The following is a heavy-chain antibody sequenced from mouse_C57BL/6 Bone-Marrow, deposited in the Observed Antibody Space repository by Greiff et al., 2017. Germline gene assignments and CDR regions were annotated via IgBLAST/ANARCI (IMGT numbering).Heavy chain of an antibody. CDR1: GYTFTSYW. CDR3: ANGGYYARDY. V-gene: IGHV1-61*01. J-gene: IGHJ4*01. CDR2: IYPSDSET. Sequence: QVHVKQPGAELVRPGSSVKLSCKASGYTFTSYWMDWVKQRPGQGLEWIGNIYPSDSETHYNQKFKDKATLTVDKSSSTAYMQLSSLTSEDSAVYYCANGGYYARDYWGQGTSVTVSS.